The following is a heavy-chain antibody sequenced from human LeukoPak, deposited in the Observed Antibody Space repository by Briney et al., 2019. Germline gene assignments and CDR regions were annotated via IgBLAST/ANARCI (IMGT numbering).Heavy chain of an antibody. CDR1: GYSFTTYW. Sequence: GASLNISCKGSGYSFTTYWITWVRPMPGKGLEWMGRIDPSDSYTNYSPSFQGHVTISADKSISTAYLQWSSLEASDTAMYYCARSLTSGAFDPWGQGTLVTVSS. CDR3: ARSLTSGAFDP. V-gene: IGHV5-10-1*01. J-gene: IGHJ5*02. D-gene: IGHD2-2*01. CDR2: IDPSDSYT.